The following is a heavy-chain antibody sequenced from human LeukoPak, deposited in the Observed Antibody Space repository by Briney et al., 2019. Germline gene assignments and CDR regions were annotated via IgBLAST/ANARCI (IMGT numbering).Heavy chain of an antibody. CDR3: ARDRSGFDAFDI. D-gene: IGHD3-10*01. CDR1: GFTFDDYA. J-gene: IGHJ3*02. CDR2: INWNSDSI. V-gene: IGHV3-9*01. Sequence: GGSLRLSCAVSGFTFDDYAMHWVRQVPGKGLEWVSGINWNSDSIGYADSVKGRFTTSRDNSKNTLYLQMNSLRAEDTAVYYCARDRSGFDAFDIWGQGTMVTVSS.